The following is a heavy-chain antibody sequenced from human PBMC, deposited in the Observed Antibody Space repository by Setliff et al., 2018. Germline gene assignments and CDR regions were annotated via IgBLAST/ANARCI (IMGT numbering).Heavy chain of an antibody. Sequence: SETLSLTCSVYGESFSNNYWSWIRQSPGKGLEWIGGSDHGGNTTIHPSLKSRLTMSVDTSKNQFSLILRSVTAADTAVYYCARGRMRGSCSGPSCTYDPFDIWGQGTPVTVSS. J-gene: IGHJ3*02. V-gene: IGHV4-34*01. D-gene: IGHD2-2*01. CDR1: GESFSNNY. CDR2: SDHGGNT. CDR3: ARGRMRGSCSGPSCTYDPFDI.